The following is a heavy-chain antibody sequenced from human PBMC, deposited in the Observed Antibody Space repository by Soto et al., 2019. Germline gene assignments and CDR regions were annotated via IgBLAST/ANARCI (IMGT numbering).Heavy chain of an antibody. CDR2: INFDGSSA. CDR3: ARRARGWYGFDY. CDR1: GFAFSSSW. J-gene: IGHJ4*02. V-gene: IGHV3-74*01. Sequence: EVQLVESGGGLVQPGGSLRLSCAGSGFAFSSSWMHWVRQDPGKGLVWVSRINFDGSSADYADSVKGRFTISRDNAKNTLYLEMNSLRAEDTAVYHCARRARGWYGFDYWGQGTLVTVSS. D-gene: IGHD6-19*01.